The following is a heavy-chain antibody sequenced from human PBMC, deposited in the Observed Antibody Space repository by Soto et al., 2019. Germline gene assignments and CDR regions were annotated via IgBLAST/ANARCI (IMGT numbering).Heavy chain of an antibody. CDR1: GFPLSTYG. V-gene: IGHV3-23*01. J-gene: IGHJ6*02. CDR3: ARIRGYWYGLDV. CDR2: ITGTGGNT. Sequence: EVQLLESGGGLVQPGGSLRLSCAASGFPLSTYGMTWVRQAPGKGLEWVSAITGTGGNTYYVDSVKGRFTSSRDNSKNMLHLQVNSLRVEDTAVYYCARIRGYWYGLDVWGQGTTVTVFS.